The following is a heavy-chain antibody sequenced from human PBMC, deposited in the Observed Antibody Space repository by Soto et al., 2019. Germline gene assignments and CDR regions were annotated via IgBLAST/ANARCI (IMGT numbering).Heavy chain of an antibody. D-gene: IGHD2-2*02. CDR2: INPLKGDT. V-gene: IGHV1-18*01. J-gene: IGHJ3*01. CDR3: ARVKVPAAILGAFGL. Sequence: ASVKVSCKASGYTFSTYGITWVRQAPGQGLEWMGWINPLKGDTNSAARLQDRLTMTTDTSTRTAYMELRSLTSDDTAVYYCARVKVPAAILGAFGLWGQGTVVTVSS. CDR1: GYTFSTYG.